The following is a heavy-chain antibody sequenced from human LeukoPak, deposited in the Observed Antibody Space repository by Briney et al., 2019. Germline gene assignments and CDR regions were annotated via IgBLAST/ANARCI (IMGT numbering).Heavy chain of an antibody. CDR1: GFTFRSYR. Sequence: PGGSLRLSCAASGFTFRSYRMSWVRQAPGKGLEWVANTKEDANEEYYVDSVRGRFIISRDNAKNSLFLQMYSLRADDTAVYYCARAGYCTSNSCYSPNFYYMDVWGKGTTVAVSS. D-gene: IGHD2-2*01. CDR2: TKEDANEE. J-gene: IGHJ6*03. CDR3: ARAGYCTSNSCYSPNFYYMDV. V-gene: IGHV3-7*01.